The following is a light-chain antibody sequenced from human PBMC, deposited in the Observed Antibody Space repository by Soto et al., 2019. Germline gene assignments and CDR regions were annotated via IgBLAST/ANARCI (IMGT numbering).Light chain of an antibody. CDR1: SSDVGGYNY. CDR3: SSYTSSSTYV. CDR2: EVS. Sequence: QSALTQPASVSGSPGQSITISCTGTSSDVGGYNYVSWYQQHPGKAPKLMIYEVSNRPSGVFNRFSGSKSGNTASLTISGLQAEDGADYYCSSYTSSSTYVFGTGTKVTVL. J-gene: IGLJ1*01. V-gene: IGLV2-14*01.